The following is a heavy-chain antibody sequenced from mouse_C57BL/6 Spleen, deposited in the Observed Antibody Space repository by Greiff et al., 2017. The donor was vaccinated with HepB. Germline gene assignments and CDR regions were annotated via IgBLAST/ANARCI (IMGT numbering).Heavy chain of an antibody. CDR1: GYTFTDYE. J-gene: IGHJ1*03. D-gene: IGHD1-1*01. Sequence: VQLQQSGAELVRPGASVTLSCKASGYTFTDYEMHWVQQTPVHGLEWIGAIDPETGGTAYNQKFKGKAILTADKSSSTAYMELRSLTSEDSAVYYCTRRGYYYYGSSQGYFDVWGTGTTVTVSS. CDR2: IDPETGGT. CDR3: TRRGYYYYGSSQGYFDV. V-gene: IGHV1-15*01.